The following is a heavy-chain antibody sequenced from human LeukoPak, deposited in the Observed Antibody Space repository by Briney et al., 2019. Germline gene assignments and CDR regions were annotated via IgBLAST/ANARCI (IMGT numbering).Heavy chain of an antibody. D-gene: IGHD1-26*01. CDR2: LFHGGST. Sequence: SETLSLTCTVSDYSINNNYYWAWIRQPPGKGLEWIGSLFHGGSTYYNSSLKSRVTISIDTSKNRFSLKLGSVTAADTAVYYCATRVGATGAPYFDHWGQGTLVTVSS. CDR1: DYSINNNYY. J-gene: IGHJ4*02. V-gene: IGHV4-38-2*02. CDR3: ATRVGATGAPYFDH.